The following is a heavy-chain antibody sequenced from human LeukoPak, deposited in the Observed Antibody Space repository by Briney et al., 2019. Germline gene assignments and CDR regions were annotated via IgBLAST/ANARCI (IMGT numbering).Heavy chain of an antibody. CDR3: ARSARIAAAGTPYWFDP. D-gene: IGHD6-13*01. CDR1: GGSISSYY. Sequence: SETLSLTCTVSGGSISSYYWSWIRQSPGKGLEWIGYIYYGGSTNYNPSLKSRVTILMDTSKNQFSLKLSSVTAADTAVYYCARSARIAAAGTPYWFDPWGQGTLVTVSS. CDR2: IYYGGST. V-gene: IGHV4-59*01. J-gene: IGHJ5*02.